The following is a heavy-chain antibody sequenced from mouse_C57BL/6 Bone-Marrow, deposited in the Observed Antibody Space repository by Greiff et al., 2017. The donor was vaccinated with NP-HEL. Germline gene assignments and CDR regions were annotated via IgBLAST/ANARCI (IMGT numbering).Heavy chain of an antibody. CDR3: ARSWAY. CDR2: IYPGSGNT. J-gene: IGHJ3*01. CDR1: GYTFTDYY. Sequence: QVQLKESGAELVRPGASVKLSCKASGYTFTDYYINWVKQRPGQGLEWIARIYPGSGNTYYNEKFKGKATLTAEKSSSTAYMQLSSLTSEDSAVYFCARSWAYWGQGTLVTVSA. V-gene: IGHV1-76*01.